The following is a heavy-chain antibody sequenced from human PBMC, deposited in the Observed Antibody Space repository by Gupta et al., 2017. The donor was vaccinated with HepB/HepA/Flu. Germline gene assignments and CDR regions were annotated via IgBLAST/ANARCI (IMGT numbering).Heavy chain of an antibody. CDR3: AREHVYCSSTSCPYSDQ. CDR1: GYTFTSYD. CDR2: MNPNSGNT. Sequence: QVQLVQSGAAVTKPGASVKVSCKAPGYTFTSYDINWVRQATGQGLEWMGWMNPNSGNTGDAQKLQGRVNMTRNTAISTAYMELSSLRSEDTAVYYWAREHVYCSSTSCPYSDQWGQGPRGNVA. J-gene: IGHJ5*02. V-gene: IGHV1-8*01. D-gene: IGHD2-2*01.